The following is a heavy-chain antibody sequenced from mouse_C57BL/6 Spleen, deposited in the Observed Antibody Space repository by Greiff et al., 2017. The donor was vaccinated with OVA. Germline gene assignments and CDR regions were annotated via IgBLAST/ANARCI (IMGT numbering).Heavy chain of an antibody. CDR3: ARQYSNYGAWFAY. J-gene: IGHJ3*01. CDR2: IYWDDDK. D-gene: IGHD2-5*01. Sequence: QVTLKESGPGILQSSQTLSLTCSFSGFSLSTSGMGVSWIRQPSGKGLEWLAHIYWDDDKRYNPSLKSRLTISKDTSRNQVFLKITSVDTADTATYYCARQYSNYGAWFAYWGQGTLVTVSA. V-gene: IGHV8-12*01. CDR1: GFSLSTSGMG.